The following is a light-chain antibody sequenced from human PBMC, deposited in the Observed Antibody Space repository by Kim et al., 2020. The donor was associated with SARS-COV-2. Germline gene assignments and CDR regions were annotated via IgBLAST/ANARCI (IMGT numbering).Light chain of an antibody. CDR2: GAS. J-gene: IGKJ5*01. CDR3: QQYDRAPTA. V-gene: IGKV3-20*01. CDR1: QRIRGGN. Sequence: SPGERAYLSCRPSQRIRGGNLAWYQQRPGQAPRLLIYGASSRATGTPDRFSGSGSGTDFTLTITRVEPEDFAVYYCQQYDRAPTAFGQGTQVEIK.